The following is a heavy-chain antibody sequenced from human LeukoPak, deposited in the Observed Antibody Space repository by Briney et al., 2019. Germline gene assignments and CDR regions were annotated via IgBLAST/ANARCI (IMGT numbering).Heavy chain of an antibody. CDR1: GFTFSSYG. J-gene: IGHJ4*02. CDR3: ARDFDPIAARPRFDY. D-gene: IGHD6-6*01. V-gene: IGHV3-30*02. CDR2: IRYDGSNK. Sequence: PGGSLRLSCAASGFTFSSYGMHWVRQAPGKGLEWVAFIRYDGSNKYYADSVKGRFTISRDNSKNTLYLQMNSLRAEDTAVYYCARDFDPIAARPRFDYWGQGTLVTVSS.